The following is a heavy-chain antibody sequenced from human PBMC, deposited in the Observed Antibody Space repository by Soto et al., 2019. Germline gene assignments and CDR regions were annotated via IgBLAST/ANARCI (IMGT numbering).Heavy chain of an antibody. Sequence: EVQLLESGGGLVQPGGSLRLSCAASGFTFSSYAMSWVRQAPGKGLEWVSAISGSGGSTYYADSVRGRFTISRDNSKNTLDRRMNRLRAPDTAVYYCATKGALQAARIKSIGAAPAKARYCYLYYMEVWGKGPTVTLS. CDR2: ISGSGGST. V-gene: IGHV3-23*01. CDR1: GFTFSSYA. D-gene: IGHD2-2*01. J-gene: IGHJ6*03. CDR3: ATKGALQAARIKSIGAAPAKARYCYLYYMEV.